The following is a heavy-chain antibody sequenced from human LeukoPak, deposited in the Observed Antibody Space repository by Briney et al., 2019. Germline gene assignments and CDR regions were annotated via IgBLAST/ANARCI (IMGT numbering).Heavy chain of an antibody. D-gene: IGHD3-10*01. V-gene: IGHV3-23*01. CDR2: ISGSGGST. CDR3: AKDREWLGELLSPLFDY. Sequence: GGSLRLSCAASGFTFSSYAMSWVRQAPGKGLEWVSAISGSGGSTYYADSVKGRFTISRDNSKNTLYLQMNSLRAEDTAVYYCAKDREWLGELLSPLFDYWGQGTLVTVSS. J-gene: IGHJ4*02. CDR1: GFTFSSYA.